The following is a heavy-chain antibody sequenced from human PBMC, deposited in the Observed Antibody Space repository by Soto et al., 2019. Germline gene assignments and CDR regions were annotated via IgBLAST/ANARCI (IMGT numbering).Heavy chain of an antibody. Sequence: EVQLVESGGGLVKPGGSLRLSCAASGFTFSSYSMNWVRQAPGKGLEWGSSISSSSSYIYYADSVKGRFTISSDSAKNTLYLQMNSLRAEDTAVYYCATGPLSPDYWGQGTLVTVSS. V-gene: IGHV3-21*01. CDR3: ATGPLSPDY. CDR2: ISSSSSYI. D-gene: IGHD3-10*01. J-gene: IGHJ4*02. CDR1: GFTFSSYS.